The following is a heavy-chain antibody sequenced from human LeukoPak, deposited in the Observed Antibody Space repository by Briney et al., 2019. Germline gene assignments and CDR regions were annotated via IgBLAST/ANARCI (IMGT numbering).Heavy chain of an antibody. CDR1: GFHFTNYA. CDR3: VKDGSRHGRSYLDV. D-gene: IGHD6-13*01. Sequence: GGSLRLSCKASGFHFTNYAMNWVRQAPGKVLEWVSVINAGGDRGYNADSVKGRFTISRDNSRTTLFLQMDGLRADDTALYYCVKDGSRHGRSYLDVWGKGTTVTVSS. CDR2: INAGGDRG. V-gene: IGHV3-23*01. J-gene: IGHJ6*03.